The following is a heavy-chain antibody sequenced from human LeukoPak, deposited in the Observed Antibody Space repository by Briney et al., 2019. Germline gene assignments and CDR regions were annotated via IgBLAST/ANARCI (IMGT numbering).Heavy chain of an antibody. Sequence: PSETLSLTCSVSGGSISSYYWSWIRQPPGKGLEWIGYIYYSGSTNYNPSLKSRVTISVDTSKNQFSLKLSSVTAADTAAYYCARVRRIGSPYYFDYWGQGTLVTVSS. V-gene: IGHV4-59*01. J-gene: IGHJ4*02. CDR3: ARVRRIGSPYYFDY. D-gene: IGHD6-6*01. CDR2: IYYSGST. CDR1: GGSISSYY.